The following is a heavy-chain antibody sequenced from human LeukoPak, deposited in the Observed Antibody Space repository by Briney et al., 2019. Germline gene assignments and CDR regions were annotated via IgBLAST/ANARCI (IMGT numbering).Heavy chain of an antibody. Sequence: GGSLRLSCAASGLTFNSYGMHWVRQAPGKGLEWVAVISYDGSNKYYADSVKGRFTISRDNSKNTLYLQMNSLRAEDTAVYYCAKEDYYYDSSGYSAFDYWGHGTLVTVSS. CDR1: GLTFNSYG. D-gene: IGHD3-22*01. CDR2: ISYDGSNK. V-gene: IGHV3-30*18. CDR3: AKEDYYYDSSGYSAFDY. J-gene: IGHJ4*01.